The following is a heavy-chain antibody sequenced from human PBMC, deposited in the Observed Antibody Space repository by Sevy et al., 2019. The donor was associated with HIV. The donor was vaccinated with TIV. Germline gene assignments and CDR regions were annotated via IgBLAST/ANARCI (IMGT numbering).Heavy chain of an antibody. V-gene: IGHV3-53*01. Sequence: GGSLRLSCTVSGFTDSSNFISWVRQAPGKGLEWVSVIWLTGATYYADSVKGRFTISRDNSKNTVYLDMNSLRAEDTAVYYCARGKHVSDYYGSFDYWGQGTLVTVSS. CDR1: GFTDSSNF. J-gene: IGHJ4*02. CDR2: IWLTGAT. D-gene: IGHD3-3*01. CDR3: ARGKHVSDYYGSFDY.